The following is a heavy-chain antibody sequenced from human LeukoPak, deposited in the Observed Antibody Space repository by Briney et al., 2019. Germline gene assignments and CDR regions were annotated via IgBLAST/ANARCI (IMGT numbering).Heavy chain of an antibody. V-gene: IGHV3-30*02. CDR3: AKDKRPAAALYYFDY. CDR1: GFTFSSYG. CDR2: IRYDGSNK. Sequence: GGSLRLSCAASGFTFSSYGMHWVRQAPGKGLEWVAFIRYDGSNKYYADSVKGRFTISRDNSKNTLYLQMNSLRAEDTAVYYCAKDKRPAAALYYFDYWGQGTLVTVSS. D-gene: IGHD2-2*01. J-gene: IGHJ4*02.